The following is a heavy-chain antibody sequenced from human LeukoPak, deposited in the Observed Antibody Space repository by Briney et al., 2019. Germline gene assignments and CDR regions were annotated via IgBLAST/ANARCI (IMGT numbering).Heavy chain of an antibody. CDR2: ISWNSGSI. J-gene: IGHJ4*02. CDR1: GFTFDDYA. D-gene: IGHD6-13*01. V-gene: IGHV3-9*01. CDR3: AKDYGIAAAGGFYDY. Sequence: PGGSLRLSCAASGFTFDDYAMHWVRQAPGKGLEWVSGISWNSGSIGYADSVKGRFTISRDNAKNSLYLQMNSLRAEDTALYYCAKDYGIAAAGGFYDYWGQGTLVTVSS.